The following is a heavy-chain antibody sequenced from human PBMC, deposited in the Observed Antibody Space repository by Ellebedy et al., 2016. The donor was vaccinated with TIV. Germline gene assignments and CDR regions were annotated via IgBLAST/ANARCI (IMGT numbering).Heavy chain of an antibody. V-gene: IGHV4-61*05. CDR3: VREWSGFDF. J-gene: IGHJ3*01. CDR1: GDSLTAYMTSYK. CDR2: SYATGTT. Sequence: GSLRLXXTVSGDSLTAYMTSYKWGWVRQTPGKGLEFIGYSYATGTTAYNPSVVSRVTISVDTSKNQFSLRLTSVTPDDTAVYYCVREWSGFDFWGQGAMVTVSS. D-gene: IGHD3-3*01.